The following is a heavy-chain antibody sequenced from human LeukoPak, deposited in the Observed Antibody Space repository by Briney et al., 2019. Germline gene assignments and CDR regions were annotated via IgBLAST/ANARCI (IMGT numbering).Heavy chain of an antibody. J-gene: IGHJ4*02. Sequence: SETLSLTCSVSGAAIDNDYWTWIRQPAGKEPEWIGRIYGAGITNYNPSLKSRVTMSMDTSNNQVSLTLKSMTAADTAVYYCARDRGYGSSPRWYFDYWGQGTLVTVSS. CDR1: GAAIDNDY. CDR2: IYGAGIT. D-gene: IGHD6-6*01. CDR3: ARDRGYGSSPRWYFDY. V-gene: IGHV4-4*07.